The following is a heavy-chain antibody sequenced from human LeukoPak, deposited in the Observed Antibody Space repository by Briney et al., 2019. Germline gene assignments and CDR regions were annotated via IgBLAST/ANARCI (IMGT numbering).Heavy chain of an antibody. CDR3: ARESDTAMVFDY. D-gene: IGHD5-18*01. J-gene: IGHJ4*02. V-gene: IGHV3-21*01. Sequence: SGGSLRLSCAASGFTFSSYSMNWVRQAPGKGLEWVSSISSSSSYIYYADSVKGRFTISRDNARNSLYLQMNSLRAEDTAVYYCARESDTAMVFDYWGQGTLVTVSS. CDR2: ISSSSSYI. CDR1: GFTFSSYS.